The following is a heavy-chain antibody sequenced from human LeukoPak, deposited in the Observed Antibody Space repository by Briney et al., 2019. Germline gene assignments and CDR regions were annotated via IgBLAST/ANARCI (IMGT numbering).Heavy chain of an antibody. J-gene: IGHJ3*02. V-gene: IGHV4-34*01. Sequence: PSETLSLTCAVYGGSFSGYYWSWIRQPPGKGLEWIGEINHSGSTNYNPSLKSRVTISVDTSKNQFSLKLSSVTAADTAVYYCAGKGASGAFDIWGQGTMVTVSS. CDR1: GGSFSGYY. D-gene: IGHD4/OR15-4a*01. CDR3: AGKGASGAFDI. CDR2: INHSGST.